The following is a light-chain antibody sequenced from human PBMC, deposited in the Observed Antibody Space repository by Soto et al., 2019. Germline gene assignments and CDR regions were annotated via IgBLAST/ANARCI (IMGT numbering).Light chain of an antibody. CDR3: QSYDSSLSVV. J-gene: IGLJ2*01. Sequence: QCVLTQPPSVSGAPGQRVTISCTGSSGDIGAGYDVHWYQQLPGTAPKRLIYGNSNRPSGVPDRFSGSKSGTSASLAITGLQAEDEADYYCQSYDSSLSVVFGGGTKLTVL. CDR1: SGDIGAGYD. V-gene: IGLV1-40*01. CDR2: GNS.